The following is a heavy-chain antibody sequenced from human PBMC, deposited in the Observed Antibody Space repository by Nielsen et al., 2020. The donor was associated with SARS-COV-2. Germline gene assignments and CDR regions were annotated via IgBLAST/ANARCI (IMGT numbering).Heavy chain of an antibody. CDR2: IGSAGDT. CDR3: AREGRKLPLDY. Sequence: GGSLRLSCVASGFTFSSYDMRWVRQAPGKGLEWVSAIGSAGDTYYPGSVKGRFTISRENAKNSLSLQMHSLRAEDTAVYYCAREGRKLPLDYWGQGTLVTVSS. V-gene: IGHV3-13*04. D-gene: IGHD5-24*01. J-gene: IGHJ4*02. CDR1: GFTFSSYD.